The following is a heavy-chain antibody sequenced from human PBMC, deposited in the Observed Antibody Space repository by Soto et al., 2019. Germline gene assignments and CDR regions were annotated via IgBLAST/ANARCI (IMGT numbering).Heavy chain of an antibody. Sequence: EVQLLESGGGLVQPGGSLRLSCAASGFTFTNYAMTWARQAPGKGLEWVSSLLRSGSTTYYADSVKGRFTISSDISANSLYLQMDSLRAEDTAVYYCANDAVSGDGIWLLDSWGQGTVVTVSS. J-gene: IGHJ4*02. CDR1: GFTFTNYA. CDR3: ANDAVSGDGIWLLDS. D-gene: IGHD4-17*01. V-gene: IGHV3-23*01. CDR2: LLRSGSTT.